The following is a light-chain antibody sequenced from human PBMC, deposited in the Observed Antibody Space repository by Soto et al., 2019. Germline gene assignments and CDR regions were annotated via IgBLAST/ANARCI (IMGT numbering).Light chain of an antibody. Sequence: EIVLTQSPGTLSLSPGERATLSCRASQSVSSSYFAWYQQKPGQAPSLLIYGAFSRATGIPGRFSGSGSGTDFTLTISRLEPEDFAVYYCQQDGSSSFTFGPGTKVDIK. CDR2: GAF. CDR1: QSVSSSY. J-gene: IGKJ3*01. CDR3: QQDGSSSFT. V-gene: IGKV3-20*01.